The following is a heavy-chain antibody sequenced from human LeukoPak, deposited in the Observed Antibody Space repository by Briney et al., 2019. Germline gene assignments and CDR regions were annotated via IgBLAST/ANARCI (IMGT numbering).Heavy chain of an antibody. Sequence: PSETLSLTCAVYGGSFSDNYWSWIRQSPGKGLEWIGDINHSGSTNYNPSLKSRVTISVDTSKNQFSLKLSSVTAADTAVYYCARLQSGSYASYFDYWGQGTLVTVSS. CDR1: GGSFSDNY. V-gene: IGHV4-34*01. D-gene: IGHD1-26*01. J-gene: IGHJ4*02. CDR2: INHSGST. CDR3: ARLQSGSYASYFDY.